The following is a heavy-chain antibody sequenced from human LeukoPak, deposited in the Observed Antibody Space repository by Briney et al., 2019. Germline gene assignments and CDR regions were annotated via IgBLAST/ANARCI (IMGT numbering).Heavy chain of an antibody. D-gene: IGHD3-3*02. CDR3: AKGRSHFWSDYDY. CDR2: ISGSGDNT. CDR1: GLTFSNNA. V-gene: IGHV3-23*01. J-gene: IGHJ4*02. Sequence: ESRSLSCAASGLTFSNNAMSWVSPAAGKGLEWVSSISGSGDNTYYTYSAKGSLTISRDNSKDSLYLQMNSLSAEDTAIYYCAKGRSHFWSDYDYWGQGTHVTVSS.